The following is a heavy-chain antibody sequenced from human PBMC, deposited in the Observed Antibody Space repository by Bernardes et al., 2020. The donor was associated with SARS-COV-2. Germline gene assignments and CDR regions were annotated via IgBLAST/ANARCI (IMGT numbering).Heavy chain of an antibody. CDR2: IDQSGNT. CDR3: ARSQTSDDYDRAFDI. D-gene: IGHD4-17*01. CDR1: GGSFSGYY. Sequence: SETLSLTCAVYGGSFSGYYWSWIRQPPGKGLEWIGEIDQSGNTNYNPSLKSRVTISVDTSRKQFSLKVTSVTAADTAVYYCARSQTSDDYDRAFDIWGQGTMVTVSS. J-gene: IGHJ3*02. V-gene: IGHV4-34*01.